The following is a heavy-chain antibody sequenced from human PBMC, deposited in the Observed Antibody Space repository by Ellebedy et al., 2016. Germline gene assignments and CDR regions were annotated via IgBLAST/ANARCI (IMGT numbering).Heavy chain of an antibody. CDR1: GYTFTSYW. D-gene: IGHD1-1*01. CDR3: AREGYSWFDP. Sequence: GESLKISCKGSGYTFTSYWIGWVRQAPGQRLEWMGWINAGNGNTKYSQKFQGRVTITRDTSASTAYMELSSLRSEDTAVYYCAREGYSWFDPWGQGTLVTVSS. J-gene: IGHJ5*02. V-gene: IGHV1-3*01. CDR2: INAGNGNT.